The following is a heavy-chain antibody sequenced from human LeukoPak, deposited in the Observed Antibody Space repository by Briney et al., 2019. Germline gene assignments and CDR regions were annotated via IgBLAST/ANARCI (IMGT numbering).Heavy chain of an antibody. CDR2: ISSSSSTI. V-gene: IGHV3-48*01. CDR1: GFTFSGYS. J-gene: IGHJ4*02. Sequence: GGSLRLSCAASGFTFSGYSVNWVRQAPGKGLEWVSYISSSSSTIYYADSVKGRFTIPRDNAKNSLYLQMNSLRAEDTAVYYCARSHGLGNYFYFDFWGQGTLVTVSS. D-gene: IGHD1-26*01. CDR3: ARSHGLGNYFYFDF.